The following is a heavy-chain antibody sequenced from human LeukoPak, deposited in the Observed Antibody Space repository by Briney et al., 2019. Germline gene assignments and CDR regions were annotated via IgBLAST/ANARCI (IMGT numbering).Heavy chain of an antibody. CDR1: GFTFSSYA. CDR2: ILYDGSNK. V-gene: IGHV3-30*18. Sequence: GGSLRLSCAASGFTFSSYAMSWVRQAPGKGLEWVAVILYDGSNKYYADSVKGRFTISRDSSKNTVYLQMNSLRAEDTAVYYCAKDYYDSSGYYYFDDWGQGTLVIVSS. J-gene: IGHJ4*02. D-gene: IGHD3-22*01. CDR3: AKDYYDSSGYYYFDD.